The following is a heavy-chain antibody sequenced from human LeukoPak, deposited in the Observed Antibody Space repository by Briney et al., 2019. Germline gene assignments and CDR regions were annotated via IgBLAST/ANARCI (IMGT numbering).Heavy chain of an antibody. CDR2: IYYSGLT. J-gene: IGHJ5*02. Sequence: PSEPLSLTCAVSGRSISSSNWWSWVRQSPGAGLEWIGNIYYSGLTYYNPSLKSRVTISVDTSKRQCSLKLSSVPAADTAVYYGARLRYYGSGSYPMTGNWFDPWGQGTLVSVSS. CDR3: ARLRYYGSGSYPMTGNWFDP. D-gene: IGHD3-10*01. V-gene: IGHV4-4*02. CDR1: GRSISSSNW.